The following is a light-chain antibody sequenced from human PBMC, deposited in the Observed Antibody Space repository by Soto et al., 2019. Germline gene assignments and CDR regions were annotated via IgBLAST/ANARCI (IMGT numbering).Light chain of an antibody. J-gene: IGKJ5*01. CDR2: DAS. V-gene: IGKV3D-20*02. CDR3: QQRQYWPPIT. CDR1: QSVSSSY. Sequence: EIVLTQSPGTLSLSPGERATLSCRASQSVSSSYLAWYQQKPGQAPRLLIYDASSRATGIPARFSGSGSGTDFTLTVTSLEPEDFAVYYCQQRQYWPPITFGPGTRLEIK.